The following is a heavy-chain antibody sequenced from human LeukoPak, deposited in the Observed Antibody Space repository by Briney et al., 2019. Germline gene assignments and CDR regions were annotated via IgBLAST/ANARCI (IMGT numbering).Heavy chain of an antibody. CDR2: IIPIFGTA. J-gene: IGHJ4*02. CDR1: GGTFSSYA. D-gene: IGHD6-19*01. CDR3: ARDPSTSGWYDY. V-gene: IGHV1-69*13. Sequence: ASVKVSCKASGGTFSSYAISWVRQAPGQGLEWMGGIIPIFGTANYAQKFQGRVTITADESTSTAYMELSNLRSEDTAVYYCARDPSTSGWYDYWGQGTLVTVSS.